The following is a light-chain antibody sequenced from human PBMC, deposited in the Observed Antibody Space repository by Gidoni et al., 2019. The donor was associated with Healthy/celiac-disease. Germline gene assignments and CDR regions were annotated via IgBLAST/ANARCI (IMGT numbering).Light chain of an antibody. Sequence: DIQMTQSPSTLSASVGDRVTITCRASQSISSWLAWYQQKPGKAPKLLIYKASTLESGVPSRFSGSGSGTEFTLTISSLQPDDFATYYCQQYNSYSITFGQXTRLDIK. CDR1: QSISSW. J-gene: IGKJ5*01. CDR2: KAS. CDR3: QQYNSYSIT. V-gene: IGKV1-5*03.